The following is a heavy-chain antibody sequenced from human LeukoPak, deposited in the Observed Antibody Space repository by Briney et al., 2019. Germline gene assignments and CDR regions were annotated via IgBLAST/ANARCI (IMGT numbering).Heavy chain of an antibody. CDR3: ARGTYGMDV. V-gene: IGHV1-2*02. Sequence: ASVKVSCKASGYTFTGDYMHWVRQAPGQGLEWMGWINPNSGGTNYAQKFQGRVTMTRNTSISTAYMELSSLRSEDTAVYYCARGTYGMDVWGQGTTVTVSS. CDR2: INPNSGGT. J-gene: IGHJ6*02. CDR1: GYTFTGDY.